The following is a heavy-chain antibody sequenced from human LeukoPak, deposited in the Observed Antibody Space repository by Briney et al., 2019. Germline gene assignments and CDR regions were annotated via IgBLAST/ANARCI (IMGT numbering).Heavy chain of an antibody. V-gene: IGHV4-59*01. CDR1: GGSITNFY. J-gene: IGHJ6*04. CDR3: ARLSRLTLIRGVTGYHSLDV. D-gene: IGHD3-10*01. Sequence: SETLSLTCTVSGGSITNFYWSWIRQPPGGGLEYIGYIYYSGSTNYNPSLKSRVTISVDTSKNQFSRKLNSVSAADTAVYFCARLSRLTLIRGVTGYHSLDVWGKGTKVTASS. CDR2: IYYSGST.